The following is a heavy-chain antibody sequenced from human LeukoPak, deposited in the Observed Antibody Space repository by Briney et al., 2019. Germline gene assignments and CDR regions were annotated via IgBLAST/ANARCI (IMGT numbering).Heavy chain of an antibody. D-gene: IGHD2-2*01. CDR2: MNPNSGNT. J-gene: IGHJ4*02. Sequence: ASVKVSCKASGYTFTSYDINWVRQATGQGLEWMGWMNPNSGNTGYAQKFQGRVTMTEDTSTDTAYMELSSLRSEDTAVYYCATDMRGIPAALYGYGYWGQGTLVTVSS. V-gene: IGHV1-8*02. CDR1: GYTFTSYD. CDR3: ATDMRGIPAALYGYGY.